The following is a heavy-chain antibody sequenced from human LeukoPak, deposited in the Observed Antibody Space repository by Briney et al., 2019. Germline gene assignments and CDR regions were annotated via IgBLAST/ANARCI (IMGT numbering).Heavy chain of an antibody. Sequence: KPSETLSLTCTVSGGSISGYYWTWIRQPPGEALEYIGCIYYTGTTNYNPSLNSRVTISVDTSKNQFALKLSSVTAADTAVYYCTIVVGGVGLDYWGQGTLVTVSS. V-gene: IGHV4-59*01. CDR2: IYYTGTT. J-gene: IGHJ4*02. D-gene: IGHD3-16*01. CDR3: TIVVGGVGLDY. CDR1: GGSISGYY.